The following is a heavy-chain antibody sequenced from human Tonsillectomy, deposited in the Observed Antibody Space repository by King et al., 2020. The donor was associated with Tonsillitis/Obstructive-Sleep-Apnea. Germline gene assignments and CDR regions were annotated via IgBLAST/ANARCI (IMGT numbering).Heavy chain of an antibody. D-gene: IGHD5-18*01. CDR1: GFTFGDYA. CDR2: IRSKAYGGTT. CDR3: TRERYSYGSPDAFDI. J-gene: IGHJ3*02. V-gene: IGHV3-49*04. Sequence: VQLVESGGGLVQPGRSLRLSCTASGFTFGDYAMSWVRQAPGKGLEWVGFIRSKAYGGTTEYAASVKGRFTISRDDSKSIAYLQMNSLKTEDTAVYYCTRERYSYGSPDAFDIWGQGTMVTVSS.